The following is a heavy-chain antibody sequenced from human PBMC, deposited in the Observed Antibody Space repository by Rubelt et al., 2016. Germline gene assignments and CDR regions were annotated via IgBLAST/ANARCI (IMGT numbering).Heavy chain of an antibody. CDR2: IYTSGDT. CDR1: GFTFSSYW. Sequence: EVQLVESGGDLVQPGGSLRLSCAASGFTFSSYWMHWVRQAPREGLVWVSVIYTSGDTQYADSVKGRFVISRDDSRDTVYLQMNSLRAEDPAVYYCASVPGSSWTGWFDPWGQGTLVTVSS. CDR3: ASVPGSSWTGWFDP. J-gene: IGHJ5*02. D-gene: IGHD6-13*01. V-gene: IGHV3-66*01.